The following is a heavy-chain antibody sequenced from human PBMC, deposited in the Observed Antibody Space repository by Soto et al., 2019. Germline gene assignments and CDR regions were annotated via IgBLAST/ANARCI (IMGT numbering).Heavy chain of an antibody. J-gene: IGHJ4*02. CDR1: GFTFSDYA. CDR2: VSHDGRNT. V-gene: IGHV3-30*18. D-gene: IGHD6-19*01. CDR3: AKGGRQWLVTSDFNY. Sequence: VQLVESGGGVVQPGRSLRLSCAASGFTFSDYAMHWVRQAPGKGLEWVAVVSHDGRNTHYADSVKGRLTISRDSSKDTVSLEMTSLRAEDTAVYYCAKGGRQWLVTSDFNYWGQGALVTVSS.